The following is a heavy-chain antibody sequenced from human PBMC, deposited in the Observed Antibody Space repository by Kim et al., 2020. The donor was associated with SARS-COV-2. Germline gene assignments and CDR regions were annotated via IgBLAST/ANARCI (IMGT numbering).Heavy chain of an antibody. J-gene: IGHJ2*01. CDR2: IYYSGST. V-gene: IGHV4-31*03. CDR1: GGSISSGGYY. CDR3: ARDTSGYDSSGRSLYFDL. Sequence: SETLSLTCTVSGGSISSGGYYWSWIRQHPGKGLEWIGYIYYSGSTYYNPSLKSRVTISVDTSKNQFSLKLSSVTAADTAVYYCARDTSGYDSSGRSLYFDLWGRGTLVTVSS. D-gene: IGHD3-22*01.